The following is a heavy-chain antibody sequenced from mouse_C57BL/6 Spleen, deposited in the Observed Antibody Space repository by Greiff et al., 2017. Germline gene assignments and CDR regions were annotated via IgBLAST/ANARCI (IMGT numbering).Heavy chain of an antibody. CDR3: ARGLYYGSSLDY. V-gene: IGHV1-64*01. D-gene: IGHD1-1*01. CDR2: IHPNSGST. CDR1: GYTFTSYW. J-gene: IGHJ2*01. Sequence: VQLKQPGAELVKPGASVKLSCKASGYTFTSYWMHWVKQRPGQGLEWIGMIHPNSGSTNYNEKFKSKATLTVDKSSSTAYMQLSSLTSEDSAVYYCARGLYYGSSLDYGGQGTTLTVAS.